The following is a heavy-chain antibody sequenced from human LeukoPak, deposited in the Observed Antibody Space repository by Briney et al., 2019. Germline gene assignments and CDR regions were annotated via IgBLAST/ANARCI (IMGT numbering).Heavy chain of an antibody. J-gene: IGHJ4*02. CDR3: ARDLGATFDY. D-gene: IGHD1-26*01. CDR2: IYYSWST. Sequence: LEWIVYIYYSWSTYYNPSLKSRVTISVDTSKNQFPLKLSSVTAADTAVYYCARDLGATFDYWGQGTLVTVSS. V-gene: IGHV4-30-4*01.